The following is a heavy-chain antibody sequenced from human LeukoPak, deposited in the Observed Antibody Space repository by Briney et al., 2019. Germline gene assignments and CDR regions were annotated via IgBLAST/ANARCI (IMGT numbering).Heavy chain of an antibody. D-gene: IGHD6-19*01. CDR2: IYYSGST. CDR1: GDSMSSNDYY. V-gene: IGHV4-39*01. J-gene: IGHJ4*02. Sequence: SETLSLTCTVSGDSMSSNDYYWGWIRQPPGKGLEWIGSIYYSGSTYYNPSLKSRVTISVDTSKKLFSLRLTSVTAADTAVYYCARHSLSVAAPFKYWGQGTLVTASS. CDR3: ARHSLSVAAPFKY.